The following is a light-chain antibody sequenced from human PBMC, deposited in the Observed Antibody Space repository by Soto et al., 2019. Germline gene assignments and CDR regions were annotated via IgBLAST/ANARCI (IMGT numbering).Light chain of an antibody. CDR2: DAS. V-gene: IGKV3-20*01. J-gene: IGKJ4*01. Sequence: EIVLTQSPGTLSLSPGERATLSCRASQSVSSNFLAWYQQKPGQAPRLLIYDASSRATGIPDRFSGSGSETDFTLTISRLEPEDFAVYYCQQYSTSPLTFGGGTKVEIK. CDR3: QQYSTSPLT. CDR1: QSVSSNF.